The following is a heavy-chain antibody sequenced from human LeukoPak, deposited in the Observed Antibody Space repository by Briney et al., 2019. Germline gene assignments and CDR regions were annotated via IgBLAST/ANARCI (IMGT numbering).Heavy chain of an antibody. Sequence: PGGSLRLSCAASGFTFSNYNMNWVRQAPGKGLEWVSSISSSSSYIYYADSVKGRFTISRDNAKNSLYLQMNSLRAEDTAVYYCARDLEWEPHVLDIWGQGTMVTVSS. CDR2: ISSSSSYI. D-gene: IGHD1-26*01. V-gene: IGHV3-21*01. CDR3: ARDLEWEPHVLDI. J-gene: IGHJ3*02. CDR1: GFTFSNYN.